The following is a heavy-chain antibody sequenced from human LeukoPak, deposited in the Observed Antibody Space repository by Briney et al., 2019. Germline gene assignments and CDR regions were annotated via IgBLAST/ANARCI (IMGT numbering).Heavy chain of an antibody. D-gene: IGHD7-27*01. CDR1: GYTFTSYA. CDR3: ARDYTGGWNDY. CDR2: INTNTGNP. V-gene: IGHV7-4-1*02. Sequence: ASVKVSCKASGYTFTSYAMNWGRQAPGQGVEWMGWINTNTGNPTYAQGFTGRFVFSLDTSVSTAYLQISSLKAEDTAVYYCARDYTGGWNDYWGQGTLVIVSS. J-gene: IGHJ4*02.